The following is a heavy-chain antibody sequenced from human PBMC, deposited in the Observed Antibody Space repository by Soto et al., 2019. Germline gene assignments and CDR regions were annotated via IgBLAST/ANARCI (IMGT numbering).Heavy chain of an antibody. CDR2: INPNSGGT. J-gene: IGHJ6*02. D-gene: IGHD6-19*01. V-gene: IGHV1-2*04. CDR3: ARELRVQWLVLGVGKPYYYGMDV. Sequence: GASVKVSCKASGYTFTGYYMHWVRQAPGQGLEWMGWINPNSGGTNYAQKFQGWVTMTRDTSISTAYMELSRLRSDDTAVYYCARELRVQWLVLGVGKPYYYGMDVWGQGTTVTVSS. CDR1: GYTFTGYY.